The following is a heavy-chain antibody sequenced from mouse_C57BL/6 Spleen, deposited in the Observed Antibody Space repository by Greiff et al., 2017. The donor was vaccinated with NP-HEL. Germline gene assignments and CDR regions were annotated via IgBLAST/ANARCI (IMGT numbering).Heavy chain of an antibody. V-gene: IGHV1-55*01. CDR2: IYPGSGST. J-gene: IGHJ4*01. Sequence: VQLQQPGAELVKPGASVKMSCKASGYTFTSYWITWVKQRPGQGLEWIGDIYPGSGSTNYNEKFKSKATLTVDTSSSTAYMQLSSLTSEDSAVYYCARGDYDVGYAMDYWGQGTSVTVSS. CDR1: GYTFTSYW. CDR3: ARGDYDVGYAMDY. D-gene: IGHD2-4*01.